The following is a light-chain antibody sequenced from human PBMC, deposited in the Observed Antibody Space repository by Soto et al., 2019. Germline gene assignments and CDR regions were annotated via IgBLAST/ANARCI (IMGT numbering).Light chain of an antibody. CDR1: QSVNSF. V-gene: IGKV3-11*01. Sequence: EIVLTQSPATLPLSPGERATLSCRASQSVNSFLAWYQQKPGQAPRLLIYDASNRATGIPARFSGGGSGTDFTLTISSLEPEDSALYYCQQRTLWPPLTFGGGSKVEIK. J-gene: IGKJ4*01. CDR3: QQRTLWPPLT. CDR2: DAS.